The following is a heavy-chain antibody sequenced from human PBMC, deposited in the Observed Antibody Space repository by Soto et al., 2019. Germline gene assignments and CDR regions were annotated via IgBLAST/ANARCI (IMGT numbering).Heavy chain of an antibody. CDR2: IIISGSTI. Sequence: GGSLRLSCAASGFTFSDYYMSWIRQAPGKGLEWVSYIIISGSTIYYADSVKGRFTISRDNAKNSLYLQMNSLRAEDTAVYYCARGRSSSVYFDYWGQGTLVTVSS. D-gene: IGHD6-6*01. CDR3: ARGRSSSVYFDY. CDR1: GFTFSDYY. V-gene: IGHV3-11*01. J-gene: IGHJ4*02.